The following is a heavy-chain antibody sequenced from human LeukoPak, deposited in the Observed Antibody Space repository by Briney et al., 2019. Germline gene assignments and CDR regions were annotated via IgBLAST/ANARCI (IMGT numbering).Heavy chain of an antibody. V-gene: IGHV4-61*02. CDR3: ARADYGDYGDLFDY. D-gene: IGHD4-17*01. CDR1: GGSISSGSYY. J-gene: IGHJ4*02. CDR2: IYTSGST. Sequence: KSSETLSLTCTVSGGSISSGSYYWSWIRQPAGKGLEWIGRIYTSGSTNYNPSLKSRVTISVDTSKNQFSLKLSSVTAADTAVYYCARADYGDYGDLFDYWGQGTLVTVSS.